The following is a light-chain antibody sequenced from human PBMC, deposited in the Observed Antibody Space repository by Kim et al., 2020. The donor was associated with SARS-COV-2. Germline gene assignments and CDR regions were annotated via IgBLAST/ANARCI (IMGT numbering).Light chain of an antibody. CDR3: QQYGSSPWT. V-gene: IGKV3-20*01. Sequence: EIVLTQSPGTLSLSPGERATLSCRASQRTSTNSMAWYQQRPGQAPRLLIFGTSNRATGIPDRFSGSGSGTDFTLTITRLEPEDFAVYHCQQYGSSPWTFGQGTKLEI. CDR2: GTS. CDR1: QRTSTNS. J-gene: IGKJ1*01.